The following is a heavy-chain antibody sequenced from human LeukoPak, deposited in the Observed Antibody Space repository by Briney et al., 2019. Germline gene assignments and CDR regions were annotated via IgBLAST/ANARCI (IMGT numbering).Heavy chain of an antibody. CDR1: GFTFRSYA. J-gene: IGHJ4*02. V-gene: IGHV3-30*18. D-gene: IGHD3-10*01. CDR3: AKVFIWFGELSHFDY. Sequence: GRSLRLSCAASGFTFRSYAMHWVRQAPGKGLEWVAVISNDGSNKYFVDSVKGRFTISRDNSKNTLYLQMNSLRAEDTAVYYCAKVFIWFGELSHFDYWGQGTLVTVSS. CDR2: ISNDGSNK.